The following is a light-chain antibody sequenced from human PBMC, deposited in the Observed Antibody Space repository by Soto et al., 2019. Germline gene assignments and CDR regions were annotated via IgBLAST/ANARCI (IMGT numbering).Light chain of an antibody. CDR1: SSDVGSYNR. CDR3: CSYAGSSTFYV. J-gene: IGLJ1*01. Sequence: QSALTQPASVSGSPGQSITISCTGTSSDVGSYNRVSWYQQHPGKAPKLMIYEGSKRPSGVSNRFSGSKSGNTASLTISGLQDEDEADYYCCSYAGSSTFYVFGTGTKVTVL. V-gene: IGLV2-23*03. CDR2: EGS.